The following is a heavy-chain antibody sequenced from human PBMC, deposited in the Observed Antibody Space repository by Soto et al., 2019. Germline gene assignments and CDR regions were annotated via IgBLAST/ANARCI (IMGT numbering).Heavy chain of an antibody. CDR3: ARDTITGLFDY. CDR2: INHSGST. Sequence: QVQLQQWGAGLLKPSETLSLTCAVYGGSFSGYYWTWIRQPPGTGLEWIGEINHSGSTNYNPSLKSRVTLSVDTSKNPFSLKLTSVTAADTAVYYCARDTITGLFDYWGQGPLVTVSS. J-gene: IGHJ4*02. V-gene: IGHV4-34*01. CDR1: GGSFSGYY. D-gene: IGHD2-8*02.